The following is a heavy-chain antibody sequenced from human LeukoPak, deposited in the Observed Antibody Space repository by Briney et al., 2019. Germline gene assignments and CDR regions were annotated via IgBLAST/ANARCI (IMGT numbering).Heavy chain of an antibody. CDR3: AKSNGYGLVDI. Sequence: SETLSLTCAVYGGSFSGYYWSWIRQPPGKGLEWIGNIFYSGSTYYSPSLKSRVTISLDTSRNQFSLKLTSVTAADTAVYYCAKSNGYGLVDIWGQGTMVTVSS. CDR1: GGSFSGYY. D-gene: IGHD3-10*01. J-gene: IGHJ3*02. CDR2: IFYSGST. V-gene: IGHV4-34*12.